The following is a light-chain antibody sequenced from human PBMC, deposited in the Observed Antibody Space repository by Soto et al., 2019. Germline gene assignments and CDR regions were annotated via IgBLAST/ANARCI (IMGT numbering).Light chain of an antibody. Sequence: QSVLTQPRSVSGSPGQSVAISCTGTSSDVDGYNYVSWYQHHPGKAPKLLIYDVTKRPLGVPDRFSGSKSGNTASLTISGLQSEDEADYYCCSYAGNDTFIFGGGNKLTVL. CDR3: CSYAGNDTFI. V-gene: IGLV2-11*01. J-gene: IGLJ2*01. CDR2: DVT. CDR1: SSDVDGYNY.